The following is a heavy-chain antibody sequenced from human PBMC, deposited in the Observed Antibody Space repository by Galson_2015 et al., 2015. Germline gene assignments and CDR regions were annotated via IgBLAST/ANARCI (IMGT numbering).Heavy chain of an antibody. CDR2: ITSRSSTI. CDR3: ARDLGYCSGTSCYSLRAFDI. Sequence: SLRLSCAASGFTFSNYSMSWVRQAPGKGPEWISYITSRSSTIYYSDSVKGRFTISRDNAKNSLYLEMKSLRDEDTALYYCARDLGYCSGTSCYSLRAFDIWGQGTMVTVSS. D-gene: IGHD2-15*01. CDR1: GFTFSNYS. J-gene: IGHJ3*02. V-gene: IGHV3-48*02.